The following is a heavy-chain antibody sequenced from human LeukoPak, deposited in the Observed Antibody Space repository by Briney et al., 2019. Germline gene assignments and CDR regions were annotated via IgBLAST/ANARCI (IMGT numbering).Heavy chain of an antibody. CDR2: INPNSGGT. CDR3: ARDFRRYSSSWYLGDY. D-gene: IGHD6-13*01. Sequence: ASVKLSCKASGYTFTGYYMHWVRQAPGQGLEWMGWINPNSGGTNYAQKFQGRVTMTRDTSISTAYMELSRLRSDDTAVYYCARDFRRYSSSWYLGDYWGQGTLVTVSS. CDR1: GYTFTGYY. V-gene: IGHV1-2*02. J-gene: IGHJ4*02.